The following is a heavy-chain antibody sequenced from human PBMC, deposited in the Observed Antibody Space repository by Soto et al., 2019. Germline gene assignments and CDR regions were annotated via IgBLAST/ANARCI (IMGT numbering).Heavy chain of an antibody. CDR3: ATWHEREHAYDV. D-gene: IGHD1-1*01. V-gene: IGHV3-66*01. J-gene: IGHJ3*01. Sequence: EVRLVESGGGSVQPGESLRLSCAAFGLTISGKKYVAWVRQAPGKGLEWVSALYDVDGSFYADSVKGRFTTSSDSSKTTVYLQMNDLRPDDTAVYYCATWHEREHAYDVWGQGTTVTVSS. CDR2: LYDVDGS. CDR1: GLTISGKKY.